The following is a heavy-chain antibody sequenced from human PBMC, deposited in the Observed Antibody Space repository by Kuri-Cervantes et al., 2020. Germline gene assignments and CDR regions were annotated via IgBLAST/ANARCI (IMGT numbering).Heavy chain of an antibody. CDR3: AHSDYDILTGYYLKYNWFDP. V-gene: IGHV2-5*02. Sequence: SGLTLVKPTQTLTLTCTFSGFSLSTSGVGVGWIRQPPGKALEWLALIYWDDDKRYSPSLKSRLTITKDTSKNQVVLTMTNMDPVDAATYYCAHSDYDILTGYYLKYNWFDPWGQGTLVTVSS. J-gene: IGHJ5*02. CDR2: IYWDDDK. D-gene: IGHD3-9*01. CDR1: GFSLSTSGVG.